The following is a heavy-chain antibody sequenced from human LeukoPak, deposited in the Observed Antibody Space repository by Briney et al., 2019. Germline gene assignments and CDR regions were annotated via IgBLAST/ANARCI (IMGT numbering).Heavy chain of an antibody. CDR1: GYTFTSYG. CDR3: ARDALSCSSTSCPLAS. V-gene: IGHV1-18*01. J-gene: IGHJ5*01. D-gene: IGHD2-2*01. Sequence: ASVKVSCNASGYTFTSYGISWVRQAPGQGLEWMGWISAYNGNTNYAQKLQGRVTMTTDTSTSTAYMELRSLRSDDTAVYYCARDALSCSSTSCPLASWGQGTLVTVSS. CDR2: ISAYNGNT.